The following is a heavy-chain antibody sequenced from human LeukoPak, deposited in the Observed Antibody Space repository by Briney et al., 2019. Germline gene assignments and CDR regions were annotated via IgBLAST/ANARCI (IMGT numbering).Heavy chain of an antibody. Sequence: GESLKISCKGSGYSFTSYWISWVRQMPGKGLEWMGIIYPDDSKTRYSPSFQGQVTISADKSISTAYLQWSSLKASDTAMYYCARRGFCSGATCYSLDNWGQGTLVTVSS. CDR2: IYPDDSKT. CDR1: GYSFTSYW. J-gene: IGHJ4*02. D-gene: IGHD2-15*01. CDR3: ARRGFCSGATCYSLDN. V-gene: IGHV5-51*01.